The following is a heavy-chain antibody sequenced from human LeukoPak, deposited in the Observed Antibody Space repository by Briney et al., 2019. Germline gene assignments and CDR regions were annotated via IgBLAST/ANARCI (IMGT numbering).Heavy chain of an antibody. CDR3: ARAPFLEWLLYENAFDI. CDR1: GYTFISYD. Sequence: ASVKVSCKASGYTFISYDINWVRQATGQGLGWMGWMNPNSGNTGYAQKFQGRVTMTRNTSISTAYMELSSLRSEDTAVYYCARAPFLEWLLYENAFDIWGQGTMVTVSS. D-gene: IGHD3-3*01. V-gene: IGHV1-8*01. CDR2: MNPNSGNT. J-gene: IGHJ3*02.